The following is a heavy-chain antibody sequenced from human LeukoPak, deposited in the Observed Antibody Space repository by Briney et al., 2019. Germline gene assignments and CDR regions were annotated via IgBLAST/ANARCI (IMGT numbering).Heavy chain of an antibody. Sequence: AAVNVSCKPSGYTLTSYGISWVRQAPGQGLEWMGWISAYNGNTNYAQKLQGRVTMTTDTSTSTAYMELRSLRSDDPAVYYCARDGELAYYYDSSGSVYWGQGTLVTVSS. CDR1: GYTLTSYG. J-gene: IGHJ4*02. V-gene: IGHV1-18*01. D-gene: IGHD3-22*01. CDR3: ARDGELAYYYDSSGSVY. CDR2: ISAYNGNT.